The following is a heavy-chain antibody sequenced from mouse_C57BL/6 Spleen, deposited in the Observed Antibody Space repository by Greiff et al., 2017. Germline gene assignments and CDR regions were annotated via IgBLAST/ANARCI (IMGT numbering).Heavy chain of an antibody. CDR2: ISSGGSYT. CDR3: ARHLLDY. Sequence: VQLKESGGDLVKPGGSLKLSCAASGFTFSSYGMSWVRQTPDKRLEWVATISSGGSYTYYPDSVKGRFTISRDKAKNTLYLQMSSLKSEDTAMYYCARHLLDYWGQGTTLTVSS. V-gene: IGHV5-6*01. J-gene: IGHJ2*01. CDR1: GFTFSSYG.